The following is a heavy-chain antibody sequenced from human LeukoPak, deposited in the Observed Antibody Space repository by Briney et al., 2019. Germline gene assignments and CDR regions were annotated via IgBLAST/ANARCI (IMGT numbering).Heavy chain of an antibody. V-gene: IGHV3-64D*09. J-gene: IGHJ4*02. CDR3: VKCSGYSSSGPDY. Sequence: GGSLRLSCAASGFTFSSYSMNWVRQAPGKGLEFVSAISSNGGHTYYADSLKGRFTISRDNSKNTLYLQMSSLRPEDTAVYLCVKCSGYSSSGPDYWGQGTLVTVSS. CDR1: GFTFSSYS. D-gene: IGHD6-6*01. CDR2: ISSNGGHT.